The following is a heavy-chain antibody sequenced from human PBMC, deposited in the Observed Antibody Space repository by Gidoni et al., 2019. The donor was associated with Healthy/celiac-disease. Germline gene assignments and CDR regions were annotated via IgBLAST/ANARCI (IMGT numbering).Heavy chain of an antibody. CDR1: GYSISSGYY. Sequence: QVQLQESGPGLVKPSEPLSLTCTVSGYSISSGYYWGWIRQPPGKGLEWIGSIYHSGSTYYNPSLKSRVTISVDTSKNQFSLKLSSVTAADTAVYYCARRLVVPAATFFDYWGQGTLVTVSS. CDR2: IYHSGST. D-gene: IGHD2-2*01. J-gene: IGHJ4*02. CDR3: ARRLVVPAATFFDY. V-gene: IGHV4-38-2*02.